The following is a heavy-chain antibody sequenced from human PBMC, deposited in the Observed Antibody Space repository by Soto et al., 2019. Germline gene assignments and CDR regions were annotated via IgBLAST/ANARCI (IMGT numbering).Heavy chain of an antibody. CDR3: ARFSSDYDVYHYYGVDV. CDR2: IYPGDSDT. J-gene: IGHJ6*02. CDR1: GYSFTSYW. V-gene: IGHV5-51*01. D-gene: IGHD3-3*01. Sequence: GESLKISCKGSGYSFTSYWIGWVRQMPGKGLEWMGIIYPGDSDTRYSPSFQGQVTISADKSISTAYLQWSSLKASDTAMYYCARFSSDYDVYHYYGVDVWGQGTTVTVSS.